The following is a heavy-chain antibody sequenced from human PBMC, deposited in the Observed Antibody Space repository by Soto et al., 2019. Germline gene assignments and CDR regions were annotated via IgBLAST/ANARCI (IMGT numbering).Heavy chain of an antibody. D-gene: IGHD4-17*01. CDR1: GLRFRDHR. CDR2: ITSSGDSI. V-gene: IGHV3-48*02. J-gene: IGHJ4*02. Sequence: EVQLLESGGGLIHPGGSLILFCVAYGLRFRDHRMNWVRQAPGKGLEWVSYITSSGDSIYYADSVKGRFTVSRDNAKNSLFLQMNSLRDEDTAVYYCARLPKGSRVTSWGQGTLVTVSS. CDR3: ARLPKGSRVTS.